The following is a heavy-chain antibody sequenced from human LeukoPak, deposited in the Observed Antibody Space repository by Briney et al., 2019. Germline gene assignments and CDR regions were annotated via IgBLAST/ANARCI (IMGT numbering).Heavy chain of an antibody. V-gene: IGHV4-4*07. Sequence: PSEALSLTCTVSGGSISSYNWSWIRQPAGKGLEWIGRIYTSGSTNYNPSLKSRVTMSVDTSKNQFSQKLSSVTAADTAVYYCAREGCSGGSCYSYYYYYMDVWGKGTTVTVSS. CDR3: AREGCSGGSCYSYYYYYMDV. CDR1: GGSISSYN. D-gene: IGHD2-15*01. J-gene: IGHJ6*03. CDR2: IYTSGST.